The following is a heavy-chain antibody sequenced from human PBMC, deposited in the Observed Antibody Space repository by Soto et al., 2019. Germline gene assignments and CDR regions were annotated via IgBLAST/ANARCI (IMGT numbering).Heavy chain of an antibody. V-gene: IGHV4-59*08. Sequence: SETLSLTCTVSGGSISSYYWSWIRQPPGKGLEWIGYIYYSGSTNYNPSLKSRVTISVDTSKNQFSLKLSSVTAADTAVYYCARFGRLEPLYWGQGTLVTVSS. CDR1: GGSISSYY. CDR3: ARFGRLEPLY. J-gene: IGHJ4*02. D-gene: IGHD1-1*01. CDR2: IYYSGST.